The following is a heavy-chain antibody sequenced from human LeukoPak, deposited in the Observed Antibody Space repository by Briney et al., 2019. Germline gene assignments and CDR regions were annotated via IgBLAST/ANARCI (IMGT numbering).Heavy chain of an antibody. V-gene: IGHV4-39*07. Sequence: SETLSLTCTVSGGSISSSSYHGGWIRQPRGKGLEWIESIYYSGSTYYNPSLKSRVTISVDTSKNQFSLKLSSVTAADTAVYYCARESMTEPKWLVLNYWGQGTLVTVSS. CDR2: IYYSGST. CDR1: GGSISSSSYH. J-gene: IGHJ4*02. CDR3: ARESMTEPKWLVLNY. D-gene: IGHD6-19*01.